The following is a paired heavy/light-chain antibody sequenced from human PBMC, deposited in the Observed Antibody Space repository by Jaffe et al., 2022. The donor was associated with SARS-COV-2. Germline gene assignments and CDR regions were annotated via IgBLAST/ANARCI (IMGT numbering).Heavy chain of an antibody. CDR1: GFIVSRNY. CDR3: ARGHVEYYYYGMDV. J-gene: IGHJ6*02. Sequence: EVQLVESGGGLIQPGGSLRVSCAASGFIVSRNYMSWVRQAPGKGLEWVSFIYSGGSTYYADSVKGRFTISRDNSKNTLYLQMNSLRAEDTAVYYCARGHVEYYYYGMDVWGQGTTVTVSS. CDR2: IYSGGST. V-gene: IGHV3-53*01.
Light chain of an antibody. J-gene: IGLJ3*02. CDR1: SSNIGNNY. Sequence: QSVLTQPPSVSAAPGQKVTISCSGSSSNIGNNYVSWYQQLPGTAPKLLIYDNNRRPSGIPDRFSGSKSGTSATLGITGLQTGDEADFYCGTWDSSLSAWVFGGGTKLTVL. CDR2: DNN. V-gene: IGLV1-51*01. CDR3: GTWDSSLSAWV.